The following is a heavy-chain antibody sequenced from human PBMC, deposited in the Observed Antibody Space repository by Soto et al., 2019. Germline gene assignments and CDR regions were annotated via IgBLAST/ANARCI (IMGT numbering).Heavy chain of an antibody. CDR1: GGSISSSSYY. V-gene: IGHV4-39*01. CDR2: IYYSGST. D-gene: IGHD6-13*01. Sequence: SETLSLTCTVSGGSISSSSYYWGWIRQPPGKGLEWIGSIYYSGSTYYNPSLKSRVTISVDTSKNQFSLKLSSVTAADTAVYYCARHWRAAAGTPYFDYWGQGTLVTVSS. CDR3: ARHWRAAAGTPYFDY. J-gene: IGHJ4*02.